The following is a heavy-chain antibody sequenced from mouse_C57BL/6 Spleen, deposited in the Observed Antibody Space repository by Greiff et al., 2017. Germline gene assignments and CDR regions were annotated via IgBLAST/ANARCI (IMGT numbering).Heavy chain of an antibody. CDR2: IYPGDGDT. J-gene: IGHJ2*01. CDR3: ARDDYYGSSPYYFDY. V-gene: IGHV1-82*01. D-gene: IGHD1-1*01. Sequence: LVKPGASVKISCKASGYAFSSSWMNWVKQRPGKGLEWIGRIYPGDGDTNYNGKFKGKATLTADKSSSTAYMQLSSLTSEDSAVYFCARDDYYGSSPYYFDYWGQGTTLTVSS. CDR1: GYAFSSSW.